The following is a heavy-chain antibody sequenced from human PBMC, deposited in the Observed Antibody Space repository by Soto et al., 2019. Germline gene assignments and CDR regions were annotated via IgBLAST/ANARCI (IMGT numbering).Heavy chain of an antibody. CDR1: GFTFSSYW. J-gene: IGHJ6*02. CDR2: INSDGSGT. V-gene: IGHV3-74*01. CDR3: ARENYYYYGMDV. Sequence: EVQLVESGGGLVQPGGSLRLSCAASGFTFSSYWMHWVRQAPGKGLVWVSRINSDGSGTSYADSVKGRFTISRDNAKNTLYLQMNSLRAEDTAVYYCARENYYYYGMDVWGQGTTVTVSS.